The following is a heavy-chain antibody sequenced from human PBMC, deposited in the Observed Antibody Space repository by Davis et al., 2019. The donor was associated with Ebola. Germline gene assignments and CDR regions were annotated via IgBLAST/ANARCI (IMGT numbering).Heavy chain of an antibody. CDR1: GFAFHTSA. D-gene: IGHD4-11*01. CDR3: ARTVDCDL. V-gene: IGHV3-23*01. Sequence: GESLKISCEASGFAFHTSAVSWVRQAPGTGLEWVSIIIGSGGRTFYADAVKRRFTLSIDNARNTVSLQMDSLRSEDTAVYYRARTVDCDLWGQGTLVTVSS. J-gene: IGHJ5*02. CDR2: IIGSGGRT.